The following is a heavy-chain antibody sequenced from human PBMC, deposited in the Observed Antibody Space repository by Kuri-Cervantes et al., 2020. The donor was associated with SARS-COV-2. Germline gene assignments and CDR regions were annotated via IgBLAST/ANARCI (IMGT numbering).Heavy chain of an antibody. J-gene: IGHJ5*02. CDR3: ARQNPYYDFWSGYSPYNWFDP. D-gene: IGHD3-3*01. CDR2: IYYSGST. V-gene: IGHV4-59*08. CDR1: GGSISSHY. Sequence: GSLRLSCTVSGGSISSHYWSWIRQPPGKGLEWIGYIYYSGSTYYNPSPKSRVTISVDTSKNQFSLKLSSVTAADTAVYYCARQNPYYDFWSGYSPYNWFDPWGQGTLVTVSS.